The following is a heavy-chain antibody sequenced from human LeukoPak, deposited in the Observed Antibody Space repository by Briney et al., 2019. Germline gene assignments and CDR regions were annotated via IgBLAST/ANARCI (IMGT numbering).Heavy chain of an antibody. CDR3: ARHETGGSYPLKY. Sequence: SETLSLTCTVSGGSISSYYWSWIRQPPGKGLEYIGHIYYSGSTNYNPSLKSRVIMSVDPSKNQFSLRLSSMTAADTAVYYCARHETGGSYPLKYWGQGTLVTVSS. J-gene: IGHJ4*02. D-gene: IGHD1-26*01. V-gene: IGHV4-59*08. CDR1: GGSISSYY. CDR2: IYYSGST.